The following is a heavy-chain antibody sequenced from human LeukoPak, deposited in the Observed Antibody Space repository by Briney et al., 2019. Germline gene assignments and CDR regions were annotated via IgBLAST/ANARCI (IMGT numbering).Heavy chain of an antibody. J-gene: IGHJ4*02. Sequence: SETLSLTCAVYGGSLSGYYWSWIRQPPGKGLEWIGEINHSGSTNYNPSLKSRVTISVDTSKNQFSLKLSSVTAADTAVYYCACGYSYGYQVFDYWGQGTLVTVSS. CDR2: INHSGST. V-gene: IGHV4-34*01. D-gene: IGHD5-18*01. CDR1: GGSLSGYY. CDR3: ACGYSYGYQVFDY.